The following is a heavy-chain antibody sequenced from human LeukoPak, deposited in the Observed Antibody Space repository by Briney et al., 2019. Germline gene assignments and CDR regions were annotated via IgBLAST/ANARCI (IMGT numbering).Heavy chain of an antibody. CDR1: GGSISSYY. CDR3: ARGGVYGSGSYYYYYYGMDV. D-gene: IGHD3-10*01. CDR2: IYTSGST. V-gene: IGHV4-4*07. J-gene: IGHJ6*02. Sequence: SETLSLTCTVSGGSISSYYWSWIRQPAGKGLEWIGRIYTSGSTNYNPSLKSRVTMSVDTSKNQFSLKLSSVTAADTAVYYCARGGVYGSGSYYYYYYGMDVWAKGPRSPSP.